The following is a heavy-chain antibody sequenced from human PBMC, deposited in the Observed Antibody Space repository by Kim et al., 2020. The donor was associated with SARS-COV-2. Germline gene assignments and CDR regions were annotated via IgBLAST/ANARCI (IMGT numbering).Heavy chain of an antibody. D-gene: IGHD2-2*02. CDR2: INPNGGST. Sequence: ASVKVSCKASGYTFTSYYMHWVRQAPGQGLEWMGIINPNGGSTSYAQKFQGRVTMTRDTSTSTAYMELSSLRSEDTAVYFCAKNIVVVPPAIAWDYYGM. CDR3: AKNIVVVPPAIAWDYYGM. CDR1: GYTFTSYY. V-gene: IGHV1-46*01. J-gene: IGHJ6*01.